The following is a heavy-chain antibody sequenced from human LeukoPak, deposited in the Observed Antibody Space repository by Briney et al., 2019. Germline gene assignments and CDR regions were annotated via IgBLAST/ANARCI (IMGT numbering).Heavy chain of an antibody. Sequence: SETLSLTCTVSDDSISDYYRGWIRQPPGKGLEWIGYFHNSGTSTYNPSLKSRVTISADTSKNQFSLKLNSLTTADTAVYTRGAGWLIDYWGQGILVTVSS. D-gene: IGHD3-16*01. J-gene: IGHJ4*02. CDR1: DDSISDYY. CDR2: FHNSGTS. CDR3: GAGWLIDY. V-gene: IGHV4-59*01.